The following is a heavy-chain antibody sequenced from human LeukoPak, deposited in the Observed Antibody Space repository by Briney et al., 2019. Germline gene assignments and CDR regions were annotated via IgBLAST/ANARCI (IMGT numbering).Heavy chain of an antibody. J-gene: IGHJ4*02. CDR1: GRSISSSSYY. CDR2: IYYSGST. D-gene: IGHD3-22*01. CDR3: ARHRPAYDSSGYLMATEYYFDY. V-gene: IGHV4-39*01. Sequence: PSENLSLTCTVSGRSISSSSYYWGWIRQPPGKGLEWIGSIYYSGSTYYNPSLKSRVTISVDTSKNQFSLKLSSVTAADTAVYSCARHRPAYDSSGYLMATEYYFDYWGQGTLVTVSS.